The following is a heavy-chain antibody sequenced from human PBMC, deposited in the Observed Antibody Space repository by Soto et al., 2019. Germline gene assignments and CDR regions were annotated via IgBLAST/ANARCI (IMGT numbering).Heavy chain of an antibody. D-gene: IGHD2-8*02. V-gene: IGHV3-23*01. J-gene: IGHJ4*02. CDR3: ATARHCTSAACPAVE. CDR1: GFPFSTSG. Sequence: EVHLLESGGGLVQPGGSLILSCAASGFPFSTSGILWLRQPPGEGLEWVSAIGPTANTNYRDSVKGRFTISRDNSRSMVVMQMSALRPEDTALYYCATARHCTSAACPAVEWGQGTLITVSS. CDR2: IGPTANT.